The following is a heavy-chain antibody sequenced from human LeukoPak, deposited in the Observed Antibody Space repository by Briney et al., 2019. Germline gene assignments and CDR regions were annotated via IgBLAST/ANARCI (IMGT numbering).Heavy chain of an antibody. CDR2: INPNSGGT. CDR3: ARARADFWSGFL. CDR1: GYTFTGYY. Sequence: GASVKVSCKASGYTFTGYYMHWVRQAPGRGLAWMGWINPNSGGTNYAQKFQGRVTMTRDTSISTAYMELSRLRSDDTAVYYCARARADFWSGFLWGQGTLVTVSS. J-gene: IGHJ4*02. V-gene: IGHV1-2*02. D-gene: IGHD3-3*01.